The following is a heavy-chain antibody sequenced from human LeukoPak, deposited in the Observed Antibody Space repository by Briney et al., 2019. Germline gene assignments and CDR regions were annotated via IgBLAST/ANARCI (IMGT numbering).Heavy chain of an antibody. D-gene: IGHD3-10*01. CDR3: ARVYYHGTGSNFFDY. CDR1: GYSISSGYY. CDR2: VYHSGNT. J-gene: IGHJ4*02. V-gene: IGHV4-38-2*02. Sequence: PSETLSLTCTVSGYSISSGYYWGWIRQSPGKGLEWIGSVYHSGNTYYNPSLKSRVTISVDTSKNQFSLKLSSVAATDTAIYYCARVYYHGTGSNFFDYWGQGTLITVSS.